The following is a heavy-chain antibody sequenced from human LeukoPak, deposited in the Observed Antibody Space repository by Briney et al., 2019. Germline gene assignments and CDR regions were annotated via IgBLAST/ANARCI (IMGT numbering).Heavy chain of an antibody. V-gene: IGHV4-30-4*07. CDR2: IYHTGNT. CDR3: ARGRYSSGWYKEKTWFDP. D-gene: IGHD6-19*01. J-gene: IGHJ5*02. Sequence: PSQTLSLTCTVSGVSLSRGGYSWTWIRQPPRKGLERIGDIYHTGNTNYNPSLKSRFTISVDASKNQVSLRLTSVTAADTAVYYCARGRYSSGWYKEKTWFDPWGQGIPVTVSS. CDR1: GVSLSRGGYS.